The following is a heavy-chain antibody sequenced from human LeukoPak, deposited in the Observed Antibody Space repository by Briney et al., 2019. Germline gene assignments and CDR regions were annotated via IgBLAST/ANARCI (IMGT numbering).Heavy chain of an antibody. D-gene: IGHD3-22*01. CDR1: GGSVSSYY. CDR3: ATPYVFYYNSGYLF. CDR2: IYYSGST. J-gene: IGHJ4*02. Sequence: SETLSLTCTVSGGSVSSYYWNWIRQPPGKGLEWIGYIYYSGSTNYNPSLKSRVTISIDTSKNQFSLKLSTVTAADTAVYYCATPYVFYYNSGYLFWGQGTLVTVSS. V-gene: IGHV4-59*02.